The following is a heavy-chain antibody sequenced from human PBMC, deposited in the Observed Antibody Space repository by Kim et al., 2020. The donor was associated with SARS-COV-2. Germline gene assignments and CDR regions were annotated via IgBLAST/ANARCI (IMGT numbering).Heavy chain of an antibody. Sequence: TSYHPSLKSRVTISVDTSKNQFSLKLSSVTAADTAVYYCARVGQLAPPDYWGQGTLVTVSS. J-gene: IGHJ4*02. CDR2: T. D-gene: IGHD6-6*01. CDR3: ARVGQLAPPDY. V-gene: IGHV4-34*09.